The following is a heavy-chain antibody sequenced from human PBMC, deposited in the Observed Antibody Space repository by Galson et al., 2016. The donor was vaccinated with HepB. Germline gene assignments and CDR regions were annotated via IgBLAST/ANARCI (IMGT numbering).Heavy chain of an antibody. Sequence: SLRLSCAASGFTFSRYEMNWVRQAPGKGLEWVSVIYSGGSTYYTDSVKGRFTISRDNSKNTLYLQMNSLRAEDTAVYYCARDQGYSYGYYYFDYWGQGTLVTVSS. J-gene: IGHJ4*02. CDR3: ARDQGYSYGYYYFDY. D-gene: IGHD5-18*01. CDR1: GFTFSRYE. CDR2: IYSGGST. V-gene: IGHV3-53*01.